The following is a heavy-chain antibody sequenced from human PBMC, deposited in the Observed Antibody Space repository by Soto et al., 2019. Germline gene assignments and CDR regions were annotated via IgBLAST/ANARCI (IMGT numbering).Heavy chain of an antibody. CDR2: ISYDGSNK. CDR1: GFTFSSYG. V-gene: IGHV3-30*18. Sequence: PGGSLRLSCAASGFTFSSYGMHWVRQAPGKGLEWVAVISYDGSNKYYADSVKGRFTISRDNSKNTLYLQMNSLRAEDTAVYYCAKELRGYSGYEPFDYWGQGTLVTVSS. CDR3: AKELRGYSGYEPFDY. J-gene: IGHJ4*02. D-gene: IGHD5-12*01.